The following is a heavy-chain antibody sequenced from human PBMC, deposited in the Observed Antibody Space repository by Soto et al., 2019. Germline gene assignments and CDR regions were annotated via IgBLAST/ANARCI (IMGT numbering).Heavy chain of an antibody. D-gene: IGHD5-12*01. CDR3: ARVLRRGYNVFDY. V-gene: IGHV3-74*01. CDR1: GFTFSSHW. J-gene: IGHJ4*02. Sequence: GGSLRLSCAASGFTFSSHWMHWVRQAPGKGLVWVSRINGDGSSTSYADSVKGRFTISRDNSKNTLYLQMNSLRAEDTAVYYCARVLRRGYNVFDYWGQGTLVTVSS. CDR2: INGDGSST.